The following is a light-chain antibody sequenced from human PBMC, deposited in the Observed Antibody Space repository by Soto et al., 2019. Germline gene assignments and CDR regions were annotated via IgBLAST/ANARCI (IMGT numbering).Light chain of an antibody. J-gene: IGKJ1*01. CDR2: DIS. CDR3: QQRTTWPWT. Sequence: EIVLTQSPATLSLSPGERATLSCRASQSVGSYFAWYQQKPGQTPRLLIYDISYRATGIPARFSGSGSGTDFALTISGLEPEDFAVYSCQQRTTWPWTFGQGAK. V-gene: IGKV3-11*01. CDR1: QSVGSY.